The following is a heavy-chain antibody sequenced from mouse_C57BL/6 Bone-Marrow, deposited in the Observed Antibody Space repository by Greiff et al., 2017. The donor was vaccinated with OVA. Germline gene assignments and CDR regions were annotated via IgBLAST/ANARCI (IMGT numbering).Heavy chain of an antibody. Sequence: LQESGAELARPGASVKLSCKASGYTFTSYGISWVKQRTGQGLEWIGEIYPRSGNTYYNEKFQGKATLTADKSSSTAYRELRSLTAEDSAVYFCARGGYYGYDHWYFDVWGTGTTVTVSS. CDR3: ARGGYYGYDHWYFDV. D-gene: IGHD2-2*01. CDR1: GYTFTSYG. V-gene: IGHV1-81*01. J-gene: IGHJ1*03. CDR2: IYPRSGNT.